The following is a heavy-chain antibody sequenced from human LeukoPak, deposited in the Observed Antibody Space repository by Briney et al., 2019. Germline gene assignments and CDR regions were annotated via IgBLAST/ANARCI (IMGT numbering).Heavy chain of an antibody. CDR1: GFTFSDYY. J-gene: IGHJ6*02. Sequence: GGSLRLSCAASGFTFSDYYMSWIRQAPGKGLEWVSYIRSSGSTIYYADSVKGRFTISRDNAKNSLYLQMNSLRAEDTAVYYCARDRDDSSGYPDYYYGMDVWGQGTTVTVSS. D-gene: IGHD3-22*01. CDR2: IRSSGSTI. CDR3: ARDRDDSSGYPDYYYGMDV. V-gene: IGHV3-11*01.